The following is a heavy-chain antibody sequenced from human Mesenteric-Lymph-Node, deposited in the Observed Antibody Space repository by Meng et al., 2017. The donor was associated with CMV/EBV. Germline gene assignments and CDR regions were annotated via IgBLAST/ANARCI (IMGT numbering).Heavy chain of an antibody. CDR1: GFTFSDYY. Sequence: GGSLRLSCAASGFTFSDYYMSWIRQAPGKGLEWVGNIKEDGSEEHYVGSVRGRFTIFRDNAKNSLYLQMNSLRADDTAVYYCTRDSPGYGGYDYWGQGALVTVSS. CDR2: IKEDGSEE. CDR3: TRDSPGYGGYDY. V-gene: IGHV3-7*01. D-gene: IGHD5-12*01. J-gene: IGHJ4*02.